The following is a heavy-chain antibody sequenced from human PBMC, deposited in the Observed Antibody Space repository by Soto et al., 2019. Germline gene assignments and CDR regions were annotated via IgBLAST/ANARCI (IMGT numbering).Heavy chain of an antibody. Sequence: GGSLRLSCASSGFTFSSYWMHWVRQAPGKGLVWVSRISSDGSSTTYADSVKGRFTISRDNAKNTLYMKMDSLRAEDTGVYYYARGPYCISTSCYDWFDPWGQGTLVTVSS. CDR1: GFTFSSYW. V-gene: IGHV3-74*01. CDR3: ARGPYCISTSCYDWFDP. D-gene: IGHD2-2*01. CDR2: ISSDGSST. J-gene: IGHJ5*02.